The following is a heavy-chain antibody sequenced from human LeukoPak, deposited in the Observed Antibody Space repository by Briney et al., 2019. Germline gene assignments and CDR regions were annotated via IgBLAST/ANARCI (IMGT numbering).Heavy chain of an antibody. CDR3: ASRITMVSGFDY. J-gene: IGHJ4*02. CDR2: IIPIFGTA. V-gene: IGHV1-69*13. D-gene: IGHD3-10*01. CDR1: GGTFSSYA. Sequence: GDSVKVSCKASGGTFSSYAISWVRQAPGQGLEWMGGIIPIFGTANYAQKFQGRVTITADESTSTAYMELSSLRSEDTAVYYCASRITMVSGFDYWGQGTLVTVSS.